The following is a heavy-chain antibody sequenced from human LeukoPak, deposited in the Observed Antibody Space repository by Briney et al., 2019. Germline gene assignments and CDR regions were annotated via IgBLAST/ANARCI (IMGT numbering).Heavy chain of an antibody. CDR1: GYSISSSYY. CDR3: ARHEGITMVRGVIGP. D-gene: IGHD3-10*01. CDR2: IYYSGST. J-gene: IGHJ5*02. V-gene: IGHV4-38-2*02. Sequence: SETLSLTCTVSGYSISSSYYWGCLRQPPGQGLEWIGIIYYSGSTYYNPSLKSRVTIFVDTSKNQFSLKLSSVTAADTAVYYCARHEGITMVRGVIGPWGQGTLVTVSS.